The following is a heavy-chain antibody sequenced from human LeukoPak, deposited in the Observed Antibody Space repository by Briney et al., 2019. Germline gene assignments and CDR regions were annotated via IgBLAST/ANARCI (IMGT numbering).Heavy chain of an antibody. J-gene: IGHJ4*02. D-gene: IGHD7-27*01. Sequence: GGSLRLSCAASGFTFSSYWMHWVRQAPGKGLVWVSRVSGDGSNTFYADSVKGRFTISRDNAKNTLYLQMNSLRAEDTAVYYCARELSTGDWGQGTPVTVSS. CDR3: ARELSTGD. CDR2: VSGDGSNT. CDR1: GFTFSSYW. V-gene: IGHV3-74*01.